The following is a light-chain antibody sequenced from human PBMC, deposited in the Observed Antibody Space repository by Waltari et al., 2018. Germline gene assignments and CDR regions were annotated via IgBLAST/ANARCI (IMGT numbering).Light chain of an antibody. V-gene: IGLV2-11*01. Sequence: QSVLTQPRSVSGSRGQSVTISYPGNKSDVGAYDSVSWYQHHPGKVPKLMIYDVRRRPSGVPPRFSGSKSGNSASLTISGLQTEDEADYYCCSYAGNYIMIFGGGTKVTVL. CDR2: DVR. CDR1: KSDVGAYDS. CDR3: CSYAGNYIMI. J-gene: IGLJ2*01.